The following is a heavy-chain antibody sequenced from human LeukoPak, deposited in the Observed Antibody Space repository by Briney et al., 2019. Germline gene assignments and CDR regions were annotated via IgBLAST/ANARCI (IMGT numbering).Heavy chain of an antibody. CDR3: AKGLSIFGVVIIQEGDPYYFDY. V-gene: IGHV3-23*01. CDR2: ISGSGGST. D-gene: IGHD3-3*01. CDR1: GFTFSSYA. J-gene: IGHJ4*02. Sequence: TGGSLRLSCAASGFTFSSYAMSWVRQAPGKGLEWVSAISGSGGSTYYADSVKGRFTISRDNSKNTLYLQMNCLRAEDTAVYYCAKGLSIFGVVIIQEGDPYYFDYWGQGTLVTVSS.